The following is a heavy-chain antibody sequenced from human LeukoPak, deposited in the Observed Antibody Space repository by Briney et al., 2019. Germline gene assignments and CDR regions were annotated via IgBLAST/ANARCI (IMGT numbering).Heavy chain of an antibody. CDR2: ITSTSTYI. CDR3: ARGYMVSEY. CDR1: GFTFSTYS. Sequence: GGSLRLSCAASGFTFSTYSMNWVRQAPGKGLEWVSSITSTSTYIYYADSVKGRFTISRDNAKNSLYLQMNSLRAEDTAVYYCARGYMVSEYRGQGTLVTVSS. D-gene: IGHD3-10*01. V-gene: IGHV3-21*01. J-gene: IGHJ4*02.